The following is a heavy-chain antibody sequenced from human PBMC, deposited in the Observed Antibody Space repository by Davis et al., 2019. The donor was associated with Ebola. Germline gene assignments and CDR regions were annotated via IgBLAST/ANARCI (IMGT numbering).Heavy chain of an antibody. V-gene: IGHV3-7*01. CDR3: AREAYSGWYRD. CDR1: GFTFSSYW. CDR2: IKQDGSEK. J-gene: IGHJ4*02. D-gene: IGHD6-19*01. Sequence: GESLKISCAASGFTFSSYWMSWVRQAPGRGLEWVANIKQDGSEKYYVDSVKGRFTISRDNAKNSLYLQMNSLRAEDTAVYYCAREAYSGWYRDWGQGTLVTVSS.